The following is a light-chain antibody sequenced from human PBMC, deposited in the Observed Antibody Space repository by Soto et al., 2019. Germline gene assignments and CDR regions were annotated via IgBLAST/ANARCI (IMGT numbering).Light chain of an antibody. CDR1: NSEIGGYNY. CDR2: DVS. CDR3: SSYTSRSTLVV. J-gene: IGLJ2*01. Sequence: QSALTQPASVSGSPGQSITISCTGTNSEIGGYNYVSWYQQHPGKAPKLMIYDVSNRPSGVSYRFSGSKSGNTASLTISGLQAEDEADYSCSSYTSRSTLVVFGGGTKLTVL. V-gene: IGLV2-14*03.